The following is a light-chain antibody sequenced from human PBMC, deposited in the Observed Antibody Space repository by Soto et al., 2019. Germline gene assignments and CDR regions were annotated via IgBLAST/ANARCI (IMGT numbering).Light chain of an antibody. Sequence: EIVLTQSPGTLSLSPGERATLSCRASQSVSSSYLAWYQQKPGQAPRLLIYGASSRATGIPDRFRVGGSGTDCTLTIRRLGPEDFAVYYCQQYGRSPAFGGGTKGDIK. CDR1: QSVSSSY. CDR2: GAS. V-gene: IGKV3-20*01. CDR3: QQYGRSPA. J-gene: IGKJ4*01.